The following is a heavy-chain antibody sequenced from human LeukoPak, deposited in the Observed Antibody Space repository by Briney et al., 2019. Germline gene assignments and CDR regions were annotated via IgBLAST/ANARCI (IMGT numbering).Heavy chain of an antibody. V-gene: IGHV4-39*07. Sequence: SETLSLTCTVSGGSISSSSYYWGWIRQPPGKGLEWIGSIYYSGSTYYNPSLKSRVTMSVDTSKNQSSLKLSSVTAADTAVYCCARDRSRYCSGGSCRTYYFDYWGQGTLVTVSS. D-gene: IGHD2-15*01. CDR3: ARDRSRYCSGGSCRTYYFDY. J-gene: IGHJ4*02. CDR2: IYYSGST. CDR1: GGSISSSSYY.